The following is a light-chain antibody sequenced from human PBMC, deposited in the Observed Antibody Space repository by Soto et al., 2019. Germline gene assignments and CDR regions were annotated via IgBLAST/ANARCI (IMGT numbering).Light chain of an antibody. CDR2: DTS. CDR1: QDINNF. V-gene: IGKV1-33*01. J-gene: IGKJ4*01. Sequence: DIRMTQSPSSLSASVGDRITITCQARQDINNFLNWYQQKPGKAPRLLIYDTSNVEGGLPSRFSGTGSGTDFTFTISSLQPEDIAKYYCQQYENLPPTFGGGTKVVIK. CDR3: QQYENLPPT.